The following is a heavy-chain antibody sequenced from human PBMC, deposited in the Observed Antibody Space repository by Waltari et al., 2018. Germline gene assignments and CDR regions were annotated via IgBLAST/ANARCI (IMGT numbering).Heavy chain of an antibody. Sequence: QVQLVQSGAEVKKQGASVKVSCKVSGYTLTELSMHWVRQAPGKGLEWRGGFDPEDGEPIYAQKFQVIVTMTQHTSTVTAYMVLSSLRSEDTAVYYCATVGYSSAPYWGQGTLVTVSS. V-gene: IGHV1-24*01. D-gene: IGHD6-25*01. CDR2: FDPEDGEP. CDR1: GYTLTELS. J-gene: IGHJ4*02. CDR3: ATVGYSSAPY.